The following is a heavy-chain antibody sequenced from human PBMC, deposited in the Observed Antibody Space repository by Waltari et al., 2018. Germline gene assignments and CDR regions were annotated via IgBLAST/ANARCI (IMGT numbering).Heavy chain of an antibody. D-gene: IGHD2-21*01. CDR2: IYTSGSP. CDR3: ARAVKAIFWFDP. Sequence: QVQLQESGPGLVKPSETLSLTCTVSGGSISSYYWSWIRQPAGKGLEWIVRIYTSGSPNFNPVLKSRVTMSVDTSKNQFSRKLSSVTAADTAVYYCARAVKAIFWFDPWGQGTLVTVSS. V-gene: IGHV4-4*07. J-gene: IGHJ5*02. CDR1: GGSISSYY.